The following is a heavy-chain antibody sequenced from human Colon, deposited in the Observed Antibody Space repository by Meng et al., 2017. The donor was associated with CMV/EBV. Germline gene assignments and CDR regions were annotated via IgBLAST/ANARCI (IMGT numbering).Heavy chain of an antibody. V-gene: IGHV3-21*01. D-gene: IGHD3-3*01. J-gene: IGHJ4*02. Sequence: GESPKISCAAPGFTFSSYSMNWVRQAPGKRLEWVSSITSSNSYMYYADSVKGRFTISRDHAKNSLFLQMNSLRAEDTAVYYCARSGGFGVVSAFLYYFDYWGQGTLVTVSS. CDR3: ARSGGFGVVSAFLYYFDY. CDR2: ITSSNSYM. CDR1: GFTFSSYS.